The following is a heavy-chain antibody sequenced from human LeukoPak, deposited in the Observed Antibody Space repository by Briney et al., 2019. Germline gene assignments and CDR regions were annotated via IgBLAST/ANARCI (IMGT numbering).Heavy chain of an antibody. V-gene: IGHV1-2*02. Sequence: APVKVSCKASGYAFSAYYMHWVRQAPGQGHEWMGWLNPQTGDTHFAQKFQGRVPMTSHTSISTAYMELSRLRSDDTAVYYCARVFQKQLSDYWGQGSLFTVSS. CDR1: GYAFSAYY. CDR2: LNPQTGDT. D-gene: IGHD6-13*01. CDR3: ARVFQKQLSDY. J-gene: IGHJ4*02.